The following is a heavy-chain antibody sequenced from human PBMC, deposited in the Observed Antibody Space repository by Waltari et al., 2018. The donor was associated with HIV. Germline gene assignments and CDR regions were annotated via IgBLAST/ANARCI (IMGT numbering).Heavy chain of an antibody. Sequence: EVQLVEFGGGLVQPGRSLRLSCAASGFRFNNYGMHWVRQAPGKGRGGGSGMNWSGSGKEKAAAVKGRFSVARDNAKNSLFLQMNSLRPEDTAVYYCVKDAYYFDDTTRRYGLDVWGQGTTVTVSS. J-gene: IGHJ6*02. CDR2: MNWSGSGK. V-gene: IGHV3-9*01. CDR3: VKDAYYFDDTTRRYGLDV. CDR1: GFRFNNYG. D-gene: IGHD3-22*01.